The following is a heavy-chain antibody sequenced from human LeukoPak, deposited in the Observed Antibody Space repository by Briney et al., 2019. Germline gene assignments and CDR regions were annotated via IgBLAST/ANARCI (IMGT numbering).Heavy chain of an antibody. Sequence: GGSLRLSCAASGFTFSSYAMSWVRQAPGKGLEWVSTISGSGGSTYYADSVKGRFTISRDNSKNTLYLQMNSLRAEDTAVYYCAKVGGYTTYYFDYWGQGTLVTVSS. CDR2: ISGSGGST. V-gene: IGHV3-23*01. D-gene: IGHD5-12*01. J-gene: IGHJ4*02. CDR3: AKVGGYTTYYFDY. CDR1: GFTFSSYA.